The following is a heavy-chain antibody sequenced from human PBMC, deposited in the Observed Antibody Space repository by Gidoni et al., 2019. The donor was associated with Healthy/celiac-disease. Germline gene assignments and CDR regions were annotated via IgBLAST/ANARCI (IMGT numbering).Heavy chain of an antibody. V-gene: IGHV4-39*01. CDR3: ASGLSGAFDI. J-gene: IGHJ3*02. CDR2: IYYSGST. CDR1: GGSISSSSYY. Sequence: QLQLQESGPGLVKPSETLSLPCTVSGGSISSSSYYWGWIRQPPGKGLEWIGSIYYSGSTYYNPSLKSRVTISVDTSKNQFSLKLSSVTAADTAVYYCASGLSGAFDIWGQGTMVTVSS. D-gene: IGHD1-26*01.